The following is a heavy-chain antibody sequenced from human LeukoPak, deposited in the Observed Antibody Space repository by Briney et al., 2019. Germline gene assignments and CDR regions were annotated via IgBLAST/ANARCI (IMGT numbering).Heavy chain of an antibody. Sequence: PGGSLRLSCAASGFTFSSYAMSWVRQAPGKGLEWVANIKQDGSGKYYVDSVKGRFTISRDNAKNSLYLQMNSLRAEDTAMYYCARDSAGNDYWGQGTLVTVSS. J-gene: IGHJ4*02. D-gene: IGHD6-13*01. CDR3: ARDSAGNDY. CDR1: GFTFSSYA. CDR2: IKQDGSGK. V-gene: IGHV3-7*01.